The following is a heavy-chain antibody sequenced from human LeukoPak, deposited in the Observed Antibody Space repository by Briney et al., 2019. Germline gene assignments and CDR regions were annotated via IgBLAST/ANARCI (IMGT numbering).Heavy chain of an antibody. CDR2: ISYRTSHI. V-gene: IGHV3-21*01. J-gene: IGHJ4*02. D-gene: IGHD6-13*01. CDR3: GRAFPPLRTAAAGDY. Sequence: GGSLRLSCTASGFTFSDCDMNWFRQAPGKGLEWVSSISYRTSHIYYADSVKGRFTISRDNAKNSLYLQMDSLRAEDPAVYFCGRAFPPLRTAAAGDYWGQGTLVTVSS. CDR1: GFTFSDCD.